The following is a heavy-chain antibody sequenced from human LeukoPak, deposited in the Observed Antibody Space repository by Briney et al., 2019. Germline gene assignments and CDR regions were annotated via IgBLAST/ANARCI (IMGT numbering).Heavy chain of an antibody. V-gene: IGHV4-39*01. Sequence: SETLSLTCTVSGGSISSSSYYWGWIRQPPGKGLEWIGSIYHSGSTYYNPSLKSRVTISVDTSKNQFSLKLSSVTAADTAVYYCARRDEGCSSTSCPNWFDPWGQGTLVTVSS. J-gene: IGHJ5*02. CDR1: GGSISSSSYY. CDR3: ARRDEGCSSTSCPNWFDP. CDR2: IYHSGST. D-gene: IGHD2-2*01.